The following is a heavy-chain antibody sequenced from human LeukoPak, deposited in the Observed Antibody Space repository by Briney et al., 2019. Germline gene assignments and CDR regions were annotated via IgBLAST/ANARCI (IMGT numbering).Heavy chain of an antibody. CDR3: AKEYHVLRYFDAMDV. Sequence: PGGSLRLSFAASVFTFSSYGMHWVRQAPGKALEWVAAISYDGSNKYYADSVKGRFTISRDDSKNTLYLQMHSLRAEDTAVYYCAKEYHVLRYFDAMDVWGKGTTVTVSS. V-gene: IGHV3-30*18. CDR1: VFTFSSYG. CDR2: ISYDGSNK. D-gene: IGHD3-9*01. J-gene: IGHJ6*03.